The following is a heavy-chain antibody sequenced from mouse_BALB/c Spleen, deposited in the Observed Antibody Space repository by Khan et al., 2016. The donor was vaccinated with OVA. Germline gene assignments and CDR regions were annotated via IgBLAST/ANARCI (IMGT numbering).Heavy chain of an antibody. CDR2: ISSGSSTI. J-gene: IGHJ2*01. Sequence: EVELVESGGGLVQPGGSRKLSCAASGFTFSGFGMHWVRQTPEKGLEWVAYISSGSSTIYYADKVKGRFTISSDNPKNTLFLQMTSLRSEDTAMYYCARRDSFDYWGQGTTLTVSS. CDR1: GFTFSGFG. V-gene: IGHV5-17*02. CDR3: ARRDSFDY.